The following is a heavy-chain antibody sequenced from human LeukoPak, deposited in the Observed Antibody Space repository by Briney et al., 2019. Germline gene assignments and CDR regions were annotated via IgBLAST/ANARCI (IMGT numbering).Heavy chain of an antibody. Sequence: SETLSLTCTVSSGSISSYYWSWIRQPPGKGLEWIGYMYYSGNTHYNPSLKSRVTMSVDTSKNQFSLKLSSVTAADTAVYYCARDGSVAGKYYYYYYGMDVWGQGTTVTVSS. J-gene: IGHJ6*02. CDR3: ARDGSVAGKYYYYYYGMDV. V-gene: IGHV4-59*12. D-gene: IGHD6-19*01. CDR1: SGSISSYY. CDR2: MYYSGNT.